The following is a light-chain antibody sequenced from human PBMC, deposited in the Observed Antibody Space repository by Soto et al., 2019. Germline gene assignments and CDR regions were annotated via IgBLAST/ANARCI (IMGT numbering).Light chain of an antibody. CDR3: QQYNNWPRT. Sequence: EIALTQSPATLSLSPGERATLSCWASQSVNRYLFWYQQKPGQAPRLLMYGASTRATGIPARFSGSGSGTEFTLTINSLQSEDFAVYYCQQYNNWPRTFGQGTKVDIK. CDR1: QSVNRY. CDR2: GAS. V-gene: IGKV3-15*01. J-gene: IGKJ1*01.